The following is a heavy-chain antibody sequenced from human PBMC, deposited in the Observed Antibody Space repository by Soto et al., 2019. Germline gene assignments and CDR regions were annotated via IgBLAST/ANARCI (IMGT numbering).Heavy chain of an antibody. CDR3: ARWNSYGYYFDY. CDR1: GFIFSSYW. Sequence: EVQLVESGGGLVQPGGSLRLSCAASGFIFSSYWMSWVRQAPGKGLEWVANINQDRSEKYYGDSVKGRFTISRDNAKNSLYLQMNSLRAEDTAVYYCARWNSYGYYFDYWGQGTLVTVPS. CDR2: INQDRSEK. D-gene: IGHD5-18*01. V-gene: IGHV3-7*01. J-gene: IGHJ4*02.